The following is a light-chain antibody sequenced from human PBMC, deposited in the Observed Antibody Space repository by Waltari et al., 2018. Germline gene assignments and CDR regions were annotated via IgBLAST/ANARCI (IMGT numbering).Light chain of an antibody. V-gene: IGKV1-39*01. CDR1: QPISTY. Sequence: DIQMTQTTSSLSASVGDRLTVTCRASQPISTYLNWYQQKSGKAPKLLIYVASTLQSGVPSRFSGSGSGTEFTLTISSLQPEDFATYFCQQSYTIPLFGQGTRL. CDR3: QQSYTIPL. CDR2: VAS. J-gene: IGKJ5*01.